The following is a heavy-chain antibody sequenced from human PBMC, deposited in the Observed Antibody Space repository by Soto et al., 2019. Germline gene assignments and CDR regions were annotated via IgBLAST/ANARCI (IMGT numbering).Heavy chain of an antibody. V-gene: IGHV3-23*01. J-gene: IGHJ4*02. Sequence: GGSLRLSCAASGFTFRTYVISWVRQAPGKGLEWVSGVSNSGRSTYYADSVRGRFIISRDNSKNTLHLQMNSLRAEDTALYYCASGNDILTGYDYWGQGTLVTVSS. CDR1: GFTFRTYV. D-gene: IGHD3-9*01. CDR3: ASGNDILTGYDY. CDR2: VSNSGRST.